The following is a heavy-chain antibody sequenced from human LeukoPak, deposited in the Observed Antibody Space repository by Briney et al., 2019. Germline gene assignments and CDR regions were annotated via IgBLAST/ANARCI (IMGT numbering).Heavy chain of an antibody. CDR2: ISAYIGNT. J-gene: IGHJ4*02. V-gene: IGHV1-18*01. CDR3: ARSGSYSPTDY. Sequence: ASVKVSCKASGGTFSSYAISWVRQAPGQGLEWMGWISAYIGNTNYAQKFQGRVTMTTETSTSTAYMELRSLRSDDTAVYYCARSGSYSPTDYWGQGTLVTVSS. D-gene: IGHD1-26*01. CDR1: GGTFSSYA.